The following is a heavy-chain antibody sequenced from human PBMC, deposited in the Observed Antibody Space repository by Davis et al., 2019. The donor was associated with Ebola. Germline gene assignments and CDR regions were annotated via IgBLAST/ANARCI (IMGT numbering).Heavy chain of an antibody. D-gene: IGHD6-13*01. CDR1: GGSISSYY. J-gene: IGHJ6*02. Sequence: MPSETLSLTCTVSGGSISSYYWSWIRQPPGKGLEWIGYIYYSGSTNYNPSLKSRVTISVDTSKNQFSLKLSSVTAADTAVYYCARHSSWRDYYYHYGMDVWGQGTTVTVSS. CDR2: IYYSGST. V-gene: IGHV4-59*01. CDR3: ARHSSWRDYYYHYGMDV.